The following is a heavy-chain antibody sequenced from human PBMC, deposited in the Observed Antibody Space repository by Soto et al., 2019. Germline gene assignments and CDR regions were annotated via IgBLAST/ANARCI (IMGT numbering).Heavy chain of an antibody. J-gene: IGHJ5*02. CDR3: ARGGWSSTRCHKRLNWFDP. CDR2: ISSSGHTI. D-gene: IGHD2-2*02. V-gene: IGHV3-48*03. CDR1: GFTFSSYE. Sequence: EVQLVESGGGLVQPGGSLRLSCVASGFTFSSYEMNWVRQAPGKGLEWVAYISSSGHTIYYADSVKGRFTISRDNAKNSLYLQINSLRAEDTAVYYCARGGWSSTRCHKRLNWFDPWGQGTLVTVSS.